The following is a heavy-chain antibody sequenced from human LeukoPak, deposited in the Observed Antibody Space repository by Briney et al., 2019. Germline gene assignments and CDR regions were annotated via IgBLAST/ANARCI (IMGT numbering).Heavy chain of an antibody. V-gene: IGHV3-21*01. Sequence: GGSLRLSCAGSGFTFSSYSMNWVRQAPGKGLEWVSVITSSSSYIYYADSVKGRFTISRDNAKNSLYLQMNSLRAEDTAVYFCARGSLPDGFDYWGQGTLVTVSS. CDR3: ARGSLPDGFDY. CDR2: ITSSSSYI. D-gene: IGHD1-14*01. J-gene: IGHJ4*02. CDR1: GFTFSSYS.